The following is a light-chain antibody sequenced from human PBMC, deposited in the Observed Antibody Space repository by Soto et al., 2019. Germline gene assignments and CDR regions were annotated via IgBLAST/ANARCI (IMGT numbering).Light chain of an antibody. Sequence: EIVXTQSPATLSLSPGERATLSCRASQSVSSYLAWYQQKPGQAPKLLIYDASNRATGIPARFSGSGSGTDFTLPFSSLEPEDFAFYYCQQRSNWPKFGQGTKV. J-gene: IGKJ1*01. CDR2: DAS. V-gene: IGKV3-11*01. CDR3: QQRSNWPK. CDR1: QSVSSY.